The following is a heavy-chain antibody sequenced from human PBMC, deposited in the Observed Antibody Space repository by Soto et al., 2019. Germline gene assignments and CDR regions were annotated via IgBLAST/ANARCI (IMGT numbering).Heavy chain of an antibody. Sequence: QVQLVESGRGVVQPGKSLRLSCAASGFTFSSYAMQWVRQAPGKGLEWVAVISYDGSNKYYADSVKGRFTISRDNSKNTMYLQMNSLRAEDTAVYYCARDGLLGYFDYWGQGTLVTVSS. CDR3: ARDGLLGYFDY. CDR2: ISYDGSNK. CDR1: GFTFSSYA. J-gene: IGHJ4*02. V-gene: IGHV3-30-3*01. D-gene: IGHD3-16*01.